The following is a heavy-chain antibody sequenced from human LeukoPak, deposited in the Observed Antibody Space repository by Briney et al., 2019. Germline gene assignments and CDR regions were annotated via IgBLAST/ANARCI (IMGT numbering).Heavy chain of an antibody. CDR2: ISAYNGNT. J-gene: IGHJ6*02. D-gene: IGHD4-17*01. CDR1: GYTFTSYG. CDR3: ARVEAPFYGDYGALYYYYGMDV. V-gene: IGHV1-18*01. Sequence: GVSVKVSCKASGYTFTSYGISWVRQAPGQGLEWMGWISAYNGNTNYAQKLQGRVTMTTDTSTSTAYMELRSLRSDDTAVYYCARVEAPFYGDYGALYYYYGMDVWGQGTTVTVSS.